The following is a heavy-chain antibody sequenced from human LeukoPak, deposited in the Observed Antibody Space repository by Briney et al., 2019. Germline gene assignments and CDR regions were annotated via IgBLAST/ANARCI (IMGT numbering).Heavy chain of an antibody. CDR3: AKTYYYGSGSYPYYFDY. Sequence: GRSLRLSCAASGLTFTSHGFHWVRQAPGKGLEWVSGISGSGGSTYYADSVKGRFTISRDNSKNTLYLQMNSLRAEDTAIYYCAKTYYYGSGSYPYYFDYWGQGTLVTVSS. CDR1: GLTFTSHG. CDR2: ISGSGGST. J-gene: IGHJ4*02. D-gene: IGHD3-10*01. V-gene: IGHV3-23*01.